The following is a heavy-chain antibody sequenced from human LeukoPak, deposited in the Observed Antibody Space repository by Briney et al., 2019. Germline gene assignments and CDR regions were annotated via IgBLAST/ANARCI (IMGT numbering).Heavy chain of an antibody. D-gene: IGHD3-22*01. CDR1: GYIFTSYG. CDR3: ARGMVTAYYYDSSGYYPNDY. Sequence: ASLKDSCKASGYIFTSYGVTWVRQTPGQGLEWMGWISVYNGNTNYAQKLQGRVTMTTDISTSTAYMELRSLRSGDTAVYYCARGMVTAYYYDSSGYYPNDYWGQGTLVTVSS. V-gene: IGHV1-18*01. J-gene: IGHJ4*02. CDR2: ISVYNGNT.